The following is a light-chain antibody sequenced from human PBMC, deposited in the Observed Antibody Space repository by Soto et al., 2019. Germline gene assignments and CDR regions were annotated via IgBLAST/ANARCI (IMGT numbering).Light chain of an antibody. CDR2: EVN. V-gene: IGLV2-14*01. J-gene: IGLJ3*02. Sequence: QSALTQPASVSGSPGQSITISCTGTSSDVGGYNYVSWYQQQPGKAPKLMIYEVNNRPLGVSNRFSGSKSGNTASLTISGLQAEDEADYYCSSFTSSSTQVLGGGTKLTVL. CDR3: SSFTSSSTQV. CDR1: SSDVGGYNY.